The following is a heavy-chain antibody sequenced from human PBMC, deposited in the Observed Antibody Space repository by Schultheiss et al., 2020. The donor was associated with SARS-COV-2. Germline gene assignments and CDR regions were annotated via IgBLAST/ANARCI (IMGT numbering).Heavy chain of an antibody. J-gene: IGHJ4*02. Sequence: SETLSLTCTVSGGSISSYYWSWIRQPPGKGLEWIGRIYTSGSTNYNPSLKSRVTISVDTSKNQFSLKLSSVTAADTAVYYCARGSVGSPAASRATFDYWGQGTLVTVSS. D-gene: IGHD2-2*01. V-gene: IGHV4-4*07. CDR1: GGSISSYY. CDR2: IYTSGST. CDR3: ARGSVGSPAASRATFDY.